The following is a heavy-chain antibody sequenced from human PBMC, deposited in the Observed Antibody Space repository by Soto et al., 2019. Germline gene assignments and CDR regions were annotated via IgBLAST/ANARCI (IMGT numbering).Heavy chain of an antibody. V-gene: IGHV3-23*01. Sequence: PGGSLRLSCAASGFTFSSYAMSWVRQAPGKGLEWVSAISGSGGSTYYADSVKGRFTISRDNSKNTLYLQMNSLRAEDTAVYYCAKDHFAGSTMIVVVPGYWGQGALVTVSS. CDR3: AKDHFAGSTMIVVVPGY. D-gene: IGHD3-22*01. J-gene: IGHJ4*02. CDR1: GFTFSSYA. CDR2: ISGSGGST.